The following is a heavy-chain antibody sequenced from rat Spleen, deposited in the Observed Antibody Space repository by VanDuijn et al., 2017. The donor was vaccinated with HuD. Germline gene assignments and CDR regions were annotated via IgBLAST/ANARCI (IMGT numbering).Heavy chain of an antibody. J-gene: IGHJ4*01. CDR3: AAFPGSYYNVDVLDA. CDR2: IYYDSSKM. Sequence: EGKLVESGGGLVQPGNSLTLSCVASGFTFSNFAMHWIRQAPKKGLEWIAMIYYDSSKMYYADTVKGRFTITRDNYKNNLYMEMNSLRSEETGMYYCAAFPGSYYNVDVLDAWGQGTSVTVSS. D-gene: IGHD1-12*02. CDR1: GFTFSNFA. V-gene: IGHV5-50*01.